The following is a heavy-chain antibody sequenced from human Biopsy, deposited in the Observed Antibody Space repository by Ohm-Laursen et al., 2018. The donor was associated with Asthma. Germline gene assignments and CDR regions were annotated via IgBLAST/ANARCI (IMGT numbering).Heavy chain of an antibody. D-gene: IGHD3-22*01. CDR2: VSSDGHNK. Sequence: SLRLSCLASGFVFSQCGMHWVRQGPGKGLEWVALVSSDGHNKYYEDSVKGRFTISRDNSRNRLYLQINRLTVKDSAVYFCARQSGQDYGDSSGFDIWGQGTKVAVSS. CDR1: GFVFSQCG. CDR3: ARQSGQDYGDSSGFDI. J-gene: IGHJ3*02. V-gene: IGHV3-30*03.